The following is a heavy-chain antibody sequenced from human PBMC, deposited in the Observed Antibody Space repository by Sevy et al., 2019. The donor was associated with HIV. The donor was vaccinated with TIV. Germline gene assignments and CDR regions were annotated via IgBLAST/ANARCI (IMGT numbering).Heavy chain of an antibody. V-gene: IGHV4-38-2*01. Sequence: SETLSRTCAVSGYSISSGYYWGWIRQPPGKGLEWIGSIYHSGSTYYNPSLKSRVTISVDTSKNQFSLKLSSVTAADTAVYYCARVGSGSPPLDFDYWGQGTLVTVSS. CDR2: IYHSGST. D-gene: IGHD3-10*01. CDR3: ARVGSGSPPLDFDY. CDR1: GYSISSGYY. J-gene: IGHJ4*02.